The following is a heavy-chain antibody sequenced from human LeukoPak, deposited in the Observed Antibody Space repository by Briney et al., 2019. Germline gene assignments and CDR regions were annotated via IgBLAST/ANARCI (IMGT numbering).Heavy chain of an antibody. J-gene: IGHJ4*02. CDR2: ISGSGGST. CDR3: AKADRADVPSKVDY. D-gene: IGHD3-10*01. V-gene: IGHV3-23*01. Sequence: GGSLRLSCAASGFTFSSYAMNWVRQAPGKGLEWVSTISGSGGSTYYADSVKGRFTISRDNSKNTLYLQMNSLRAEDTAIYYCAKADRADVPSKVDYWGQGTLVTVSS. CDR1: GFTFSSYA.